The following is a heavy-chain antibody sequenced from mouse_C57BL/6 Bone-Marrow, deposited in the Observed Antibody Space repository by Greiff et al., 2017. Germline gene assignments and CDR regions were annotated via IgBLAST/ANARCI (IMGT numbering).Heavy chain of an antibody. Sequence: EVKLEESGPGLVKPSQSLSLTCSVTGYSITSGYYWNWIRQFPGNKLEWMGYISYDGSNNYNPSLKNRISITRDTSKNQFFLKLNSVTTEDTATYYCAREGFYYYGSSFPYYYAMDYWGQGTSVTVSS. CDR3: AREGFYYYGSSFPYYYAMDY. CDR1: GYSITSGYY. V-gene: IGHV3-6*01. D-gene: IGHD1-1*01. J-gene: IGHJ4*01. CDR2: ISYDGSN.